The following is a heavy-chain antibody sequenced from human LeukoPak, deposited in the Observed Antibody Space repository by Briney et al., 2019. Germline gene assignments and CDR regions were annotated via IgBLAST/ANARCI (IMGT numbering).Heavy chain of an antibody. CDR2: ISSSSSYI. CDR3: ARDQLYCGGPTCYRTGDDS. Sequence: GGSLRLSCAASGFTFSSYSMNWVRQAPGKGLEWVSSISSSSSYIYYADSVKGRFTISRDNAKNSLYLQMNSLRAEDTAVYYCARDQLYCGGPTCYRTGDDSWGQGTLVTVSS. V-gene: IGHV3-21*01. D-gene: IGHD2-2*02. J-gene: IGHJ4*02. CDR1: GFTFSSYS.